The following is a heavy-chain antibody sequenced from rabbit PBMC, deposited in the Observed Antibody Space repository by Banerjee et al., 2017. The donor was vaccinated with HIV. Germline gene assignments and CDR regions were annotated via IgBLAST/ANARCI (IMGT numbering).Heavy chain of an antibody. CDR3: ATSVLVGVRL. D-gene: IGHD4-1*01. Sequence: QEQLKETGGGLVQPGGSLTLSCKASGFTFSSYVITWVRQAPGKGLEWIGWINTITGDTVYATWAKGRFTISKTSSTTVTLQMTSLTAADTATYFCATSVLVGVRLWGPGTLVTVS. CDR1: GFTFSSYV. V-gene: IGHV1S45*01. J-gene: IGHJ4*01. CDR2: INTITGDT.